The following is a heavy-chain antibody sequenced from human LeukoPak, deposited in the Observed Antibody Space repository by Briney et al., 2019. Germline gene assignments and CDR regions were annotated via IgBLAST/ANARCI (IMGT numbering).Heavy chain of an antibody. V-gene: IGHV4-38-2*01. Sequence: SETLSLTCAVSGYSITTVYHWGWIRQPPGKGLEWIGSIHHSGNTYYKSSLKSRLTISVDTSKNQFSLKLSSVTAADTAVYYCALHYTDSSGNQNWFDPWGQGTLVTVSS. CDR3: ALHYTDSSGNQNWFDP. CDR2: IHHSGNT. CDR1: GYSITTVYH. J-gene: IGHJ5*02. D-gene: IGHD3-22*01.